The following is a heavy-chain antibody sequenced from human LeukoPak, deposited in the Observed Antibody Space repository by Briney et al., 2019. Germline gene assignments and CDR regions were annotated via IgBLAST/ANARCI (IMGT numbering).Heavy chain of an antibody. J-gene: IGHJ3*01. CDR2: ISWNSGTI. CDR3: AKDRGSGSYSTLGASDV. V-gene: IGHV3-9*01. CDR1: GFTFDDYA. D-gene: IGHD1-26*01. Sequence: SLRLSCAASGFTFDDYAMHWVRQAPGKGLEWVSGISWNSGTIGYADSVKGRFTISRDNAKNSLYLQMNSLRAEDTALYYCAKDRGSGSYSTLGASDVWGRGTMVTVSS.